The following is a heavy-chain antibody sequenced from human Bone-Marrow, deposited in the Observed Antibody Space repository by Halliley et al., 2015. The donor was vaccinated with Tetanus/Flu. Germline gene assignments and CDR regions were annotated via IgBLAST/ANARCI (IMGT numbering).Heavy chain of an antibody. J-gene: IGHJ4*02. CDR2: PSNGRT. V-gene: IGHV1-46*01. CDR3: VRDHVYCSGGNCYSLGLDY. Sequence: PSNGRTSYQQKFRGRVTMTRDTSASTVYMELSSLRSEDTAVYYCVRDHVYCSGGNCYSLGLDYWGQGTLVPVSS. D-gene: IGHD2-15*01.